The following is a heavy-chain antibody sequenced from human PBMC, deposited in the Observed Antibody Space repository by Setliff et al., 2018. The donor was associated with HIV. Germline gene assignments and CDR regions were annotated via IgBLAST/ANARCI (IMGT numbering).Heavy chain of an antibody. CDR3: AREIPYSFGYYFDY. CDR2: IYTSGST. D-gene: IGHD5-18*01. Sequence: PSETLSLTCTVSGGSISRGGYYWSWIRQPAGKGLEWIGRIYTSGSTNYNPSLKSRLTISVDTSKNQFSLTLSSVTAADTAVYYCAREIPYSFGYYFDYWGQGTLVTVSS. V-gene: IGHV4-61*02. CDR1: GGSISRGGYY. J-gene: IGHJ4*02.